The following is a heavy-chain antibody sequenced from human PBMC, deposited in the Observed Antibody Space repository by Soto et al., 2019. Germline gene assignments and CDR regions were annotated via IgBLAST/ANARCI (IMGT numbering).Heavy chain of an antibody. CDR3: AKDPRGAVAGLPYWFDP. CDR1: GFTFSSYA. J-gene: IGHJ5*02. D-gene: IGHD6-19*01. CDR2: ISGSGGST. V-gene: IGHV3-23*01. Sequence: PGGSLRLSCAASGFTFSSYAMSWVRQAPGKGLEWVSAISGSGGSTYYADSVKGRFTISRDNSKNTLYLQMNSLRAEDTAVYYCAKDPRGAVAGLPYWFDPWGQGTLVTVSS.